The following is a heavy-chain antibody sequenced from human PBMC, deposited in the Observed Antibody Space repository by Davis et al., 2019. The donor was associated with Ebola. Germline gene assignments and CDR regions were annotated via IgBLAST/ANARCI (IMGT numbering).Heavy chain of an antibody. CDR1: GFTFDDYG. V-gene: IGHV3-20*04. Sequence: PGGSLRLSCAASGFTFDDYGMSWVRQAPGKGLEWVSGINWNGGSTGYADSVKGRFTISRDNAKNSLYLQMNSLRAEDTALYYCARGGAPTAIYYYYYMDVWGKGTTVTVSS. J-gene: IGHJ6*03. D-gene: IGHD4-11*01. CDR3: ARGGAPTAIYYYYYMDV. CDR2: INWNGGST.